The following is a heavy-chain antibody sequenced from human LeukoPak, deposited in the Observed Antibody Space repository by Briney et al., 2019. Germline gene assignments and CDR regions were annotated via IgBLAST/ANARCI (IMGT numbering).Heavy chain of an antibody. CDR2: IYTSGST. V-gene: IGHV4-4*07. CDR1: GGSISSYY. Sequence: SETLSLTCTVSGGSISSYYWSWIRQPAGKGLEWIGRIYTSGSTNYNPSLKSRVTMSVDTSKNQFSLKLSSVTAADTAMYYCASSSQLRFLEWAYGMDVWGQGTTVTVSS. D-gene: IGHD3-3*01. J-gene: IGHJ6*02. CDR3: ASSSQLRFLEWAYGMDV.